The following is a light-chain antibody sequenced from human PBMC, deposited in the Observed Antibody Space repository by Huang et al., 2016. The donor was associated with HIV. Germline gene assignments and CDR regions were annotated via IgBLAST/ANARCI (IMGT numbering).Light chain of an antibody. CDR3: QQYNNWPPWT. CDR2: GAS. V-gene: IGKV3-15*01. Sequence: EIVITPSPATLSVSPEERATLSCRASPSVSSNLAWYQQKPGQAPRLLIYGASTRATGIPARLSGGGSGTEFTLTISSLQSEDFAVYYCQQYNNWPPWTFGQGTKVEIK. J-gene: IGKJ1*01. CDR1: PSVSSN.